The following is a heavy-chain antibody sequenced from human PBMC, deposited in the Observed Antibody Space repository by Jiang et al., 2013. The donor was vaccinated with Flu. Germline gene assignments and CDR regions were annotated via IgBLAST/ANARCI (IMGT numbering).Heavy chain of an antibody. Sequence: GAEVKKPGSSVKVPCKASGGTFSSSAISWVRQAPGQGLEWMGGIIPIFGTANYAQKFQGRVTITADKSTNTAYMELSSLRSEDTAVYYCARGPDSSAYYYFYWGQGTLVTVSS. V-gene: IGHV1-69*06. D-gene: IGHD3-22*01. J-gene: IGHJ4*02. CDR3: ARGPDSSAYYYFY. CDR2: IIPIFGTA. CDR1: GGTFSSSA.